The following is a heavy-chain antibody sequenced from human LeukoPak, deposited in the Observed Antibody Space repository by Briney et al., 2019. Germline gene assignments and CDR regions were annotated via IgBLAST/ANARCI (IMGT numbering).Heavy chain of an antibody. CDR2: IYYSGST. CDR1: GGSISSSSYY. V-gene: IGHV4-39*07. D-gene: IGHD1-26*01. J-gene: IGHJ6*03. Sequence: SETLSLTCTVSGGSISSSSYYWGWIRQPPGKGLEWIGSIYYSGSTYYNPSLKSRVTISVDTSKNQFSLKLSSVTAADTAVYYCARIKDEYSGSYFGYYYYYMDVWGKGTTVTISS. CDR3: ARIKDEYSGSYFGYYYYYMDV.